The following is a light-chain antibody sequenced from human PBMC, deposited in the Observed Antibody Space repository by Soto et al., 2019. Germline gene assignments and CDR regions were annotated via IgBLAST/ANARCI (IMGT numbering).Light chain of an antibody. Sequence: IQLTQSPSSLSASVGDRVTITCRAGQDISSALAWYQQKPGKAPKLLLYDASSLDAGVPSRFRGSGSGTDFTLNITSLRPEDFATYYCQQFNDFPLTFGGGTKVQIK. CDR2: DAS. CDR3: QQFNDFPLT. V-gene: IGKV1D-13*01. CDR1: QDISSA. J-gene: IGKJ4*01.